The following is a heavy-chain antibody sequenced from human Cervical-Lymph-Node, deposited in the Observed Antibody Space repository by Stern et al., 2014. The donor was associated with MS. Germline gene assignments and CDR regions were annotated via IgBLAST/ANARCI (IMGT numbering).Heavy chain of an antibody. CDR3: ARDLADYRYYFDS. D-gene: IGHD4-11*01. V-gene: IGHV1-2*02. Sequence: QMQLVQSGTDVKKPGASAKVSCEASGYSFTDYYIHWVRQAPGQGLEWMGWINPATGATTYAQNCEGRVTMTRDTSITTAYMELSRLSSDDTAVYYCARDLADYRYYFDSWGPGTLVTVSS. J-gene: IGHJ4*02. CDR1: GYSFTDYY. CDR2: INPATGAT.